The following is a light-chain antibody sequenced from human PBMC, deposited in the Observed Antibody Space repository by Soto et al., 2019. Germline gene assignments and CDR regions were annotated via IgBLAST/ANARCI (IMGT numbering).Light chain of an antibody. V-gene: IGKV1-5*03. CDR2: EAS. CDR1: QNINTR. J-gene: IGKJ2*01. Sequence: DIQMTQSPSTLSASVGDRVTFTCRASQNINTRLAWYQQRPGKAPKLLIYEASTLKSGVPSRFSGSGSGTEFTLTISSLQPEDFATYFCQQSYTTPVYTFGQGTKVDIK. CDR3: QQSYTTPVYT.